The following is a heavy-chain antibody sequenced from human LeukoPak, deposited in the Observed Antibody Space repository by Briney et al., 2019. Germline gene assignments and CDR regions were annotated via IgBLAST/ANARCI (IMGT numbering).Heavy chain of an antibody. CDR1: GGSITGSY. V-gene: IGHV4-59*08. CDR2: IYYSGST. Sequence: SETLSLTCTVSGGSITGSYWSWLRQPPGKGLEYIGYIYYSGSTNYNPSLKSRVTISVDTSKNQFSLKLSSVTAADTAVYYCARLDWYFDLWGRGTLVTVSS. CDR3: ARLDWYFDL. J-gene: IGHJ2*01.